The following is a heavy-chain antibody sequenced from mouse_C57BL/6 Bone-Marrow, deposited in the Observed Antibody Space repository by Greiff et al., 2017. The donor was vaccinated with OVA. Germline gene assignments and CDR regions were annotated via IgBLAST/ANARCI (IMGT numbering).Heavy chain of an antibody. CDR3: AREELAYYYGSRLYYAMDY. D-gene: IGHD1-1*01. V-gene: IGHV1-81*01. Sequence: QVQLQQSGAELARPGASVKLSCKASGYTFTSYGISWVKQRTGQGLEWIGEIYPRSGNTYYNEKFKGKATLTADKYSSTAYMELRSLTSEDSAVYFCAREELAYYYGSRLYYAMDYWGQGTSVTVSS. CDR1: GYTFTSYG. J-gene: IGHJ4*01. CDR2: IYPRSGNT.